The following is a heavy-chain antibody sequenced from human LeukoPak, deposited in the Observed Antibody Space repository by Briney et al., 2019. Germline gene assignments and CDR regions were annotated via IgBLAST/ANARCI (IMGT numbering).Heavy chain of an antibody. J-gene: IGHJ4*02. Sequence: ASVKVSCKASGYTFTGYYMHWVRQAPGQGLEWMGWISAYNGNTNYAQKLQGRVTMTTDTSTSAAYMELRSLRSDDTAVYYCASHSYSSSWYEPYWGQGTLVTVSS. CDR2: ISAYNGNT. CDR1: GYTFTGYY. CDR3: ASHSYSSSWYEPY. V-gene: IGHV1-18*04. D-gene: IGHD6-13*01.